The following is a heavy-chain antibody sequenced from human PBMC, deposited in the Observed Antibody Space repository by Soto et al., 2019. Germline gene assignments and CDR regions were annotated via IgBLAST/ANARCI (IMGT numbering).Heavy chain of an antibody. Sequence: ASVKVSCKASGYTFTGYCMHWVRQAPGQGLEWMGWINPNSGGTNYAQKFQGWVTMTRHTSISTAYMELSRLRSDDTAVYYCARDLSGDGYGMDVWGQGTTVTVSS. CDR1: GYTFTGYC. CDR2: INPNSGGT. CDR3: ARDLSGDGYGMDV. V-gene: IGHV1-2*04. J-gene: IGHJ6*02. D-gene: IGHD7-27*01.